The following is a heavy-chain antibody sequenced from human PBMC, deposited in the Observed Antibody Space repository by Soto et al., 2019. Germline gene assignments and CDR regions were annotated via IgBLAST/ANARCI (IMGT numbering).Heavy chain of an antibody. D-gene: IGHD3-16*01. J-gene: IGHJ4*02. CDR2: IYHSGTT. Sequence: TSETLSLTCAVSGDSISSGYHWAWIRQRPGKGLEWIASIYHSGTTYYNPSLKSRVTISVDTSKNQFSLRLTSVTAADSAMYYCARTDRVGSYQYLGQGTLVTVSS. CDR1: GDSISSGYH. V-gene: IGHV4-38-2*01. CDR3: ARTDRVGSYQY.